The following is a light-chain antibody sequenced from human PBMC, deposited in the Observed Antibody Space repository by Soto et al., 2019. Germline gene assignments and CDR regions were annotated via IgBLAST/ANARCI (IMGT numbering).Light chain of an antibody. CDR1: QTISSSN. Sequence: EIVLTQSPGTLSLSPGEXAILSCRASQTISSSNLAWFQHKRGQSPRLLIYGEYIRATGIPDRFSVSGSGPDFTLSSSRVEPGASADYFCQYYCYSWSFCQGTKVDI. V-gene: IGKV3-20*01. J-gene: IGKJ1*01. CDR2: GEY. CDR3: QYYCYSWS.